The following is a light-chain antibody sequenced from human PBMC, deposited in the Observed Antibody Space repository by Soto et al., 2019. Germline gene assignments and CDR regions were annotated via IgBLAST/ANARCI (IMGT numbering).Light chain of an antibody. CDR2: GAS. J-gene: IGKJ4*01. Sequence: EIVLTQSPGTLSLSPGERATLSCRASQSVSSNYLAWYQQKPGQAPRLLIYGASSRATGIPDRFSGSGSGTDFTLTISRLEPEDFAVYYCQQYISSPPLTFGGGTKVDIK. CDR1: QSVSSNY. V-gene: IGKV3-20*01. CDR3: QQYISSPPLT.